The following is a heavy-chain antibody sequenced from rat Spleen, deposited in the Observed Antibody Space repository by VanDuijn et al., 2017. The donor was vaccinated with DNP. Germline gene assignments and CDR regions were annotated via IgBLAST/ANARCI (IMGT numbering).Heavy chain of an antibody. V-gene: IGHV5-22*01. J-gene: IGHJ2*01. Sequence: EVQLVESGGGLVQPGRSLKLSCAASGFSFSDYYMAWVRQAPTKGLEWVAYISYDGGSTYYGDSVKGRCTISRDNAKSTLYLQMNSLRSEDLATYYCARWADDFDYWGQGVMVTVSS. CDR2: ISYDGGST. CDR3: ARWADDFDY. D-gene: IGHD4-6*01. CDR1: GFSFSDYY.